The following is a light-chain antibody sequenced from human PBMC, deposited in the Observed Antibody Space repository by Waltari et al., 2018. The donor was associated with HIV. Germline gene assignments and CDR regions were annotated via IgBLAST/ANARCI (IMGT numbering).Light chain of an antibody. CDR3: QVWRSSDPFV. CDR2: EDS. Sequence: SYVLTQPPSVSVAPGQTARITCGGDNIGSKSVQWYQQKPGQAPVLVLYEDSARPSGIPERFSGSNSGNTATLTISRVEGGDEADYYCQVWRSSDPFVFGTGTKVTVL. J-gene: IGLJ1*01. CDR1: NIGSKS. V-gene: IGLV3-21*02.